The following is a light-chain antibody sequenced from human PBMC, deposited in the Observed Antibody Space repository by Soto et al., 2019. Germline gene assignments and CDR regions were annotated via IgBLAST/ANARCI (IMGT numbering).Light chain of an antibody. Sequence: DIQMTQSPSSLSASVGDTVTMTCQASQDISHYLAWYQQKSGQPPRLLIYWASTRESGVPDRFSGSGSGTDFTLTISSLQAEDVAIYYCQQYYNIPRTFGQGTKVDIK. CDR3: QQYYNIPRT. V-gene: IGKV4-1*01. J-gene: IGKJ1*01. CDR1: QDISHY. CDR2: WAS.